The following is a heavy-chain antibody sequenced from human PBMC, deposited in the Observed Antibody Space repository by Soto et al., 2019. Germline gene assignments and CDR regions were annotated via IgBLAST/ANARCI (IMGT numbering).Heavy chain of an antibody. CDR1: GFTFDDYA. Sequence: EVQLVESGGGLVQPGRSLRLSCAASGFTFDDYAMHWVRQAPGKGLEWVSGISWNSGSIGHADSVKGRFTISRDNAKNSLYLQMNSLRAEDTALYYCARGYSSSWYYFDYWGQGTLVTVSS. CDR2: ISWNSGSI. D-gene: IGHD6-13*01. CDR3: ARGYSSSWYYFDY. J-gene: IGHJ4*02. V-gene: IGHV3-9*01.